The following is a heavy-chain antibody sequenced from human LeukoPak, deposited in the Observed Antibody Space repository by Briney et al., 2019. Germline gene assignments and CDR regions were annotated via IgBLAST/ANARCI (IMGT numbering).Heavy chain of an antibody. J-gene: IGHJ4*02. Sequence: SVKVSCKASGGTFSSYAISWVRQAPGQGLEWMGGIIPIFGTANYAQKFQGRVTITADESTSTAYMELSSLRSEDMAVYYCAREENYGDYNVGYFDYWGQGTLVTVSS. V-gene: IGHV1-69*13. D-gene: IGHD4-17*01. CDR1: GGTFSSYA. CDR3: AREENYGDYNVGYFDY. CDR2: IIPIFGTA.